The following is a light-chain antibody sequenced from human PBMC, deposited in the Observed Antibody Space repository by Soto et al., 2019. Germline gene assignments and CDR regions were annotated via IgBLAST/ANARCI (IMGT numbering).Light chain of an antibody. Sequence: VMTQSPATLSVSPGERATLSCRASQSVSTNLAWYQQKPGQAPRLLIYGASTRATGIPARFSGSGSGTEFTLTISSLQSEDFAVYYCQQYNNWPPLTFGGGTKVEIK. J-gene: IGKJ4*01. CDR1: QSVSTN. V-gene: IGKV3-15*01. CDR3: QQYNNWPPLT. CDR2: GAS.